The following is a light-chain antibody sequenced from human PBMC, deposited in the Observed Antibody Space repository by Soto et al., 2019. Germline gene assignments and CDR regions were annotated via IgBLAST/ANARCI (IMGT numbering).Light chain of an antibody. CDR3: SSYSGTINYGL. CDR1: SSDVGGYNY. V-gene: IGLV2-14*01. CDR2: DVT. Sequence: QSALTQPASVSGSPGQSITISCTGTSSDVGGYNYVSWYKQEPGKAPKVIIYDVTYRPSGVSNRVSGSKSGNTASLTISGLQAEDEAEDYCSSYSGTINYGLFGGGTKLTVL. J-gene: IGLJ2*01.